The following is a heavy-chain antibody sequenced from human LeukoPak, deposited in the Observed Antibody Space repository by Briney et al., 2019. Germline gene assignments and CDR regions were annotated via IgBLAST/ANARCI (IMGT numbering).Heavy chain of an antibody. CDR2: INPSGGST. CDR1: GYTFTGNY. D-gene: IGHD1-26*01. J-gene: IGHJ4*02. V-gene: IGHV1-46*01. CDR3: ARDRGIVGATAIDY. Sequence: ASVKVSCKASGYTFTGNYMHWVRQAPGQGLEWMGIINPSGGSTSYAQKFQGRVTMTRDMSTSTVYMELSSLRSEDTAVYYCARDRGIVGATAIDYWGQGTLVTVSS.